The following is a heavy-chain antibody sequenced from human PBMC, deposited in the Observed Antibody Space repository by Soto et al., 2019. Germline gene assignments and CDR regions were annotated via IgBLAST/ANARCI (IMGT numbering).Heavy chain of an antibody. D-gene: IGHD3-16*02. V-gene: IGHV4-31*03. CDR1: GVTVSSDAYY. CDR2: IYHTGST. CDR3: ARYRSSRNKWSKFDY. J-gene: IGHJ4*02. Sequence: SSETLSLTCTVSGVTVSSDAYYWSWIRQHPGKGLEWIGNIYHTGSTYYSPSLKSRVVISLDTSNNQFSLTLTSVTAADTAVYYCARYRSSRNKWSKFDYWGPGTMVTFSS.